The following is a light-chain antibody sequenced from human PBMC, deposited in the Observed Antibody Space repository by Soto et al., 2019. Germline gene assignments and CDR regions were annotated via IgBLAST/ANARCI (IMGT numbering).Light chain of an antibody. Sequence: QSVLTQPPSASGTPGQRVKISCSGSSANIGSNTVNWYQQLPVTAPKLLIYSNNQRPSGVPDRFSGSKSGTSASLAISGLQYEDEADYYCSAWDDSLNGPYVFGTGTKLTVL. J-gene: IGLJ1*01. CDR2: SNN. V-gene: IGLV1-44*01. CDR1: SANIGSNT. CDR3: SAWDDSLNGPYV.